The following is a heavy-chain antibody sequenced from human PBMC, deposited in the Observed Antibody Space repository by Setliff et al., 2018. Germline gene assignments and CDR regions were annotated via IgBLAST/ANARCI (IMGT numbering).Heavy chain of an antibody. CDR1: DDSISSRTYY. Sequence: SETLSLTCTVSDDSISSRTYYWSWIRQPAGKGLEWIGHIYTSWSTVYNPSLQSRVTISVDTSKNQFSLSLSSVTAADTAVYYCARVGGFLYIDVWGKGTTVTVSS. J-gene: IGHJ6*03. V-gene: IGHV4-61*09. D-gene: IGHD1-26*01. CDR2: IYTSWST. CDR3: ARVGGFLYIDV.